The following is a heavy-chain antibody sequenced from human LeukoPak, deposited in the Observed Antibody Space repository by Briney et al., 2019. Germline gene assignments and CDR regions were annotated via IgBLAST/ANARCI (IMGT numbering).Heavy chain of an antibody. CDR2: IDTSGSYI. CDR1: GFTFTSYG. D-gene: IGHD3-10*01. CDR3: ARGRSITLLRGVAMSDGFDI. V-gene: IGHV3-21*01. Sequence: PGGSLRLSCTASGFTFTSYGMNWVRQAPGKGLEWVSFIDTSGSYIYYGDSLKGRVTISRDNAKNSLYLQMNGLRAEDTAVYYCARGRSITLLRGVAMSDGFDIWGQGAVVTVSS. J-gene: IGHJ3*02.